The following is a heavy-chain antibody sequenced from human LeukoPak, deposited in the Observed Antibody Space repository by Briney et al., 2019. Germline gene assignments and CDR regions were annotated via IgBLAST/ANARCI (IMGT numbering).Heavy chain of an antibody. Sequence: PSETLSLTCTVSGGSISSYYWSWIRQPPGKGPEWIGYIYYSGSTNYNPSLKSRVTISVDTSKNQFSLKLSSVTAADTAVYYCARFGSSHDYWGQGTLVTVSS. D-gene: IGHD6-13*01. CDR2: IYYSGST. CDR3: ARFGSSHDY. V-gene: IGHV4-59*01. CDR1: GGSISSYY. J-gene: IGHJ4*02.